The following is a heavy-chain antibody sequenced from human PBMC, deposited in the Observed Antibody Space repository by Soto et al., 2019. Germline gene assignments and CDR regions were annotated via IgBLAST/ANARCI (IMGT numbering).Heavy chain of an antibody. D-gene: IGHD6-19*01. Sequence: SETLSLTCTVSGGSISSSSYYWGWIRQPPGKGLEWIGSIYYSGSTYYNPSLKSRVTISVDTSKNQFSLKLSSVTAADTAVYYCARVAVAGTRVDYWGQGTLVTSPQ. V-gene: IGHV4-39*01. CDR1: GGSISSSSYY. CDR2: IYYSGST. J-gene: IGHJ4*02. CDR3: ARVAVAGTRVDY.